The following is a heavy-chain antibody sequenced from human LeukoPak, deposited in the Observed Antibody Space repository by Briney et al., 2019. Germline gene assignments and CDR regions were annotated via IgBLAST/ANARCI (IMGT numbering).Heavy chain of an antibody. J-gene: IGHJ4*02. V-gene: IGHV4-59*01. CDR3: ARGRVYYDSTGYYF. D-gene: IGHD3-22*01. CDR2: IYSSGAT. CDR1: GGSLSSYY. Sequence: SETVSLTCSVSGGSLSSYYWSWIRQPPGKGLEWVGHIYSSGATSYNPSLKSRVSISLDTSKNQFSLELNSITAADTAVFYCARGRVYYDSTGYYFWGQGTLVTVSS.